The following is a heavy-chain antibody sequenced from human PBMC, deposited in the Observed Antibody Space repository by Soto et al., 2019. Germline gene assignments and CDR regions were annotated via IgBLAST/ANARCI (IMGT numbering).Heavy chain of an antibody. J-gene: IGHJ4*02. CDR3: ARTTITYNWNYSFDY. CDR2: IYHSGST. D-gene: IGHD1-7*01. Sequence: PSETLSLTCAVSGGSISSNNWWSWVRQPPGKGLEWIGEIYHSGSTNYNPSLKSRVTISVDKSKNQFSLKLSSVTAADTAVYYCARTTITYNWNYSFDYWGQGTLVTVSS. V-gene: IGHV4-4*02. CDR1: GGSISSNNW.